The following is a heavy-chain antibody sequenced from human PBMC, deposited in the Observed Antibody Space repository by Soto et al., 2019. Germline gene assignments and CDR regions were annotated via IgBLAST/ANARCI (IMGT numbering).Heavy chain of an antibody. CDR1: GGTFSSYA. J-gene: IGHJ3*02. CDR2: IIPIFGTA. CDR3: ARARITMIVVVMTSAFDI. D-gene: IGHD3-22*01. V-gene: IGHV1-69*06. Sequence: GASVKVSCKASGGTFSSYAISWVRQAPGQGLEWMGGIIPIFGTANYAQKFQGRVTITADKSTSTAYMELSSLRSEDTAVYYCARARITMIVVVMTSAFDIWGQGTMVTVSS.